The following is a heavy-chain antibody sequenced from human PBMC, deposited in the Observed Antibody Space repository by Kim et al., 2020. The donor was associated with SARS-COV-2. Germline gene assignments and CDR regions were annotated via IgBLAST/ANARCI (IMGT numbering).Heavy chain of an antibody. CDR2: IWYDGSKE. D-gene: IGHD2-8*02. Sequence: GGSLRLSCAASGITFSRNGMHWVRQAPGKGLEWVALIWYDGSKEYDAESERGRFTISRDNSRNTLYLQMNSLRAEATAVYYCARETWDLHGTGRFDYWGQGTLLTVSS. J-gene: IGHJ4*02. V-gene: IGHV3-33*01. CDR3: ARETWDLHGTGRFDY. CDR1: GITFSRNG.